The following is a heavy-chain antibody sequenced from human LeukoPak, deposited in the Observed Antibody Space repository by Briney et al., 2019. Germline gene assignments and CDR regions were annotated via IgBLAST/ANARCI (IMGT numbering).Heavy chain of an antibody. Sequence: SEALSLTCAVYGGSFSGYYWSWIRQPPGKGLEWIGEINHSGSTNYNPSLKSRVTISVDTSKNQFSLKLSSVTAADTAVYYCARIVLRFLEWLPPYYYYYMDVWGKGTTVTVSS. CDR3: ARIVLRFLEWLPPYYYYYMDV. CDR1: GGSFSGYY. CDR2: INHSGST. J-gene: IGHJ6*03. D-gene: IGHD3-3*01. V-gene: IGHV4-34*01.